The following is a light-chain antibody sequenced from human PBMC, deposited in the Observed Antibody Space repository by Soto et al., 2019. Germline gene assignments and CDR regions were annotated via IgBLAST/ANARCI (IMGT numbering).Light chain of an antibody. J-gene: IGLJ3*02. CDR1: SGHSSYI. CDR2: LEGSGGY. V-gene: IGLV4-60*02. Sequence: QPVLTQSSSASASLGSSVKLTCTLSSGHSSYIIAWHQQQPGKAPRYLMKLEGSGGYNKGSGVPDRFSGSSSGADRYLTISSLQFEDEADYYCETWDINTRGFGGGTKLTVL. CDR3: ETWDINTRG.